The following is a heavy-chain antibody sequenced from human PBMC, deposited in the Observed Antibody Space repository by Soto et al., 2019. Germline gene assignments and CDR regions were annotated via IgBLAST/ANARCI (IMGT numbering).Heavy chain of an antibody. CDR3: ARGIAAAIDY. V-gene: IGHV4-4*02. CDR2: IYHSGST. J-gene: IGHJ4*02. D-gene: IGHD6-13*01. CDR1: SGSISSSNW. Sequence: QVQLQESGPGLVKPSGTLSLTCAVSSGSISSSNWWSWVRQPPGKGLEWIGEIYHSGSTNYNPSLKRRVTISVDKYKSQYALKLSSVTAADTAVYYCARGIAAAIDYGGQGTLVTVSS.